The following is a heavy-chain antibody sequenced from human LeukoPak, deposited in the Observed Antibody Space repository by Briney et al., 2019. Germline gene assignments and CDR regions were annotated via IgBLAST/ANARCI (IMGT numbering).Heavy chain of an antibody. CDR2: ISGSGDKT. CDR1: GFALSTSG. J-gene: IGHJ4*02. V-gene: IGHV3-23*01. Sequence: GGSLRLSCAASGFALSTSGMHWVRQAPGKGLEWVSAISGSGDKTHYADSVKGRFTISRDNSKSVLYMQLNNLRLEDTAVYYCGEGHWGRGTLVTVSS. CDR3: GEGH.